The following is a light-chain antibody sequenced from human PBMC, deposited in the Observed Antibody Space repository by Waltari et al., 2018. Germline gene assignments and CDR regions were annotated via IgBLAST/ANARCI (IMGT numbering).Light chain of an antibody. CDR2: LGS. CDR1: QSLVHSNGYNY. CDR3: MQALQSPRT. J-gene: IGKJ1*01. Sequence: SPLSLPVTPGEPASISCRSSQSLVHSNGYNYLDWYLQKPGQSPQLLIYLGSNRASGVPDRFSGSGSGTDFTLKISRVEAEDVGVYYCMQALQSPRTFGQGTKVEIK. V-gene: IGKV2-28*01.